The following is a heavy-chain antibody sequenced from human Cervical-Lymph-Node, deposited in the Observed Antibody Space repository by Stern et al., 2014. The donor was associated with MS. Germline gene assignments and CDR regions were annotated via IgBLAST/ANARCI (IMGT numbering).Heavy chain of an antibody. CDR3: ARLGSGYNGSYYNYGMDV. Sequence: MQLVESGGGVVQPGKSLRLSCAASGFIFSRYGMHWVRQAPGKRPAWVATIWYDGTNENYGDPVKGRFTISRDNSKNTLYLQMNSLRVEDTAVYYCARLGSGYNGSYYNYGMDVWGQGTTGTVSS. J-gene: IGHJ6*02. CDR2: IWYDGTNE. CDR1: GFIFSRYG. V-gene: IGHV3-33*01. D-gene: IGHD3-22*01.